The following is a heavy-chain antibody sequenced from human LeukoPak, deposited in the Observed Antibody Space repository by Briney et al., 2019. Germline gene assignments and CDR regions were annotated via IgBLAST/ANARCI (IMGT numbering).Heavy chain of an antibody. Sequence: GASVKVSCKASGYTFTGYYIHWVRQAPGQGLEWMGWINPNNADKTFAQKFQGRVTMTRDTSISTAYMELSRLTSDDTAVYYCATHSIAAVGFDYWGQGTLVTVSS. V-gene: IGHV1-2*02. CDR2: INPNNADK. D-gene: IGHD6-13*01. CDR3: ATHSIAAVGFDY. CDR1: GYTFTGYY. J-gene: IGHJ4*02.